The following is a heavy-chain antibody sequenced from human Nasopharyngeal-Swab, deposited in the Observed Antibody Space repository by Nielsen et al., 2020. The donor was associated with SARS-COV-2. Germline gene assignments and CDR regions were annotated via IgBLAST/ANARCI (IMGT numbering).Heavy chain of an antibody. CDR3: ARYKGSSWYQEAYYYGMDV. CDR1: GGSFSGYY. CDR2: INHSGST. J-gene: IGHJ6*02. Sequence: SETLSLTCAVYGGSFSGYYWSWIRQPPGKGLEWIGEINHSGSTNYNPSLKSRVTISVDTSKNQFSLKLTSVTAADTAVYYCARYKGSSWYQEAYYYGMDVWGQGTTVTVSS. V-gene: IGHV4-34*01. D-gene: IGHD6-13*01.